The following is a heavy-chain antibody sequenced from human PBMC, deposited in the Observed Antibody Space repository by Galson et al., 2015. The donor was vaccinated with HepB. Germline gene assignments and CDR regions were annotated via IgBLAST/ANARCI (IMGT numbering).Heavy chain of an antibody. D-gene: IGHD2-15*01. Sequence: SVKVSCKASGYTFSSYSITWVRQAPGQGLEWMGWINPYNRNTDYARQLQGRVTMTTDTSTSTAYMELKSLGSDDTALYYCARGALVVVVDATQNNWFDPWGQGTLVTVSP. CDR1: GYTFSSYS. CDR3: ARGALVVVVDATQNNWFDP. J-gene: IGHJ5*02. V-gene: IGHV1-18*01. CDR2: INPYNRNT.